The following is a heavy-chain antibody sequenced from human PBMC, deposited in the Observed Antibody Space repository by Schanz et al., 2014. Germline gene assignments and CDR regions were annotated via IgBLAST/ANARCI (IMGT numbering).Heavy chain of an antibody. Sequence: EMQLLESGGGLVQPGGSLRLSCAASGFSFGTYAMSWVRQAPGKGLLWVSSISGTGGDDTYYAESVKGRFTISRDNSKNTLYLQMNSLRAEDTAVYFCAKIERNEDWGQGTLVTVSS. J-gene: IGHJ4*02. CDR2: ISGTGGDDT. CDR1: GFSFGTYA. CDR3: AKIERNED. V-gene: IGHV3-23*01. D-gene: IGHD1-1*01.